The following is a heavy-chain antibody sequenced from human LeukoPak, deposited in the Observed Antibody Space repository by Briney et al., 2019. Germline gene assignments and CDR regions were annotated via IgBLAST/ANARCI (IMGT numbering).Heavy chain of an antibody. Sequence: PGGSLRLSCTASGFTFSTYAMSWVRQAPGKGLEWVSTISGSGGSTYYANSVKGRFTISRDNSKNTLYLQMNSLRAEDTAVYYCARDPLGVQSYYLDYWGQGTLVTVSS. D-gene: IGHD4/OR15-4a*01. CDR2: ISGSGGST. CDR3: ARDPLGVQSYYLDY. J-gene: IGHJ4*02. V-gene: IGHV3-23*01. CDR1: GFTFSTYA.